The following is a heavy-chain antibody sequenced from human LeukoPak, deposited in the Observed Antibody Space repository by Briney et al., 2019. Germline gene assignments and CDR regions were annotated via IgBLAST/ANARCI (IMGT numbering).Heavy chain of an antibody. CDR3: ARESDAGYSLGY. CDR1: GGSIYNNW. Sequence: SETLSLTCAVSGGSIYNNWWSWVRQAPGKGLEWIGEIHHSGSTNYNPSLKSRVTISVDKSNNKFPLEVSSVTAADTAVYYCARESDAGYSLGYWGQGSLVTVSS. D-gene: IGHD6-13*01. CDR2: IHHSGST. J-gene: IGHJ4*02. V-gene: IGHV4-4*02.